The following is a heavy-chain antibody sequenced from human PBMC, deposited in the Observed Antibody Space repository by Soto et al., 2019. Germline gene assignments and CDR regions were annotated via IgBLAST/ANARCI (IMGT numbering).Heavy chain of an antibody. D-gene: IGHD2-21*02. CDR1: GFTFRSHA. V-gene: IGHV3-30*04. Sequence: PGGSLRLSCAASGFTFRSHAMNWVRQAPGKGLEWVAVISYDGSTKYYTYSVKGRFTISRDNSKNTVYLHLNSLRREDTAVYYCTRAQSSTVVTSSHFDPWGQGTLVTVSS. CDR2: ISYDGSTK. J-gene: IGHJ5*02. CDR3: TRAQSSTVVTSSHFDP.